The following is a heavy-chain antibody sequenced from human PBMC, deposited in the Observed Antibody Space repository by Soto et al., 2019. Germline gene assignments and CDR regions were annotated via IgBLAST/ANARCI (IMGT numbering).Heavy chain of an antibody. CDR2: VNPIVSMS. D-gene: IGHD3-10*01. V-gene: IGHV1-69*02. CDR1: GDTFNFYS. Sequence: QVQLVQSGAEVKRPGSSVKVSCKASGDTFNFYSINWVRQAPGLGLEWMGRVNPIVSMSNYAQKFQGRVTXTXDXXTSTAYMERSSLRSEDTAIYFCASSYGSGYRAFDYWGQGALVTVSS. CDR3: ASSYGSGYRAFDY. J-gene: IGHJ4*02.